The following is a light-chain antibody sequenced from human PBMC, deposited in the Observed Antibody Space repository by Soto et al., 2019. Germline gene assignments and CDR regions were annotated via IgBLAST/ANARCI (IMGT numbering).Light chain of an antibody. J-gene: IGLJ3*02. Sequence: QSALTQPASVSGSPGQSITISCTGTSSDVGNYNYVSWYQQHAGAAPKLMIYDVSNRPSGVSNRFSGSKSGNTASLTISGLQAEDEADYYCISYTSSSTWVFGGGTKLTVL. CDR3: ISYTSSSTWV. V-gene: IGLV2-14*01. CDR2: DVS. CDR1: SSDVGNYNY.